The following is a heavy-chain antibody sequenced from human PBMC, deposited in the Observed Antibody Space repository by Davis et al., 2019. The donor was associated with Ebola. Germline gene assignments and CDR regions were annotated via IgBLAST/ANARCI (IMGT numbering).Heavy chain of an antibody. D-gene: IGHD6-25*01. CDR2: INHSGRT. J-gene: IGHJ6*02. CDR1: GGSISSSSYY. Sequence: MPSETLSLTCTVSGGSISSSSYYWNWIRQPPGKGLEWIGEINHSGRTNYNPSLKSRVTMSVDTSKNQFSLRVRSVTAADTAEYYCARGGGYGGYGMDVWGQGTTVTVSS. CDR3: ARGGGYGGYGMDV. V-gene: IGHV4-39*07.